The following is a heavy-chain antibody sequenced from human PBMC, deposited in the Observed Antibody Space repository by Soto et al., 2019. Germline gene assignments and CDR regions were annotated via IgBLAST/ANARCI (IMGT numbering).Heavy chain of an antibody. CDR2: IWYDARNK. CDR3: ARQLSHLESGWFDP. CDR1: GFTFRGYN. V-gene: IGHV3-33*01. D-gene: IGHD1-1*01. Sequence: QVRLVESGGGVVQPGGSLRLSCAASGFTFRGYNMHWVRQAPGEGLEWVAIIWYDARNKYYADSVKGRFTISRDNSKNPLYLEINRLGAEDTAVYYWARQLSHLESGWFDPWGQGTLVTVSS. J-gene: IGHJ5*02.